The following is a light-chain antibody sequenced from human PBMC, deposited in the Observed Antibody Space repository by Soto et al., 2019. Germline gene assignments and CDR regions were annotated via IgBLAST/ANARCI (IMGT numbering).Light chain of an antibody. CDR2: TND. V-gene: IGLV1-44*01. CDR3: AAWDDSLNGFV. CDR1: SSNIGSTT. Sequence: QSVLTQPPSASGTPGQRVTISCSGGSSNIGSTTVSWFQLLPGTAPKLLISTNDQRPSGVPDRFSGSKSGTSASLAISGLQSEDDADYYCAAWDDSLNGFVFGTGTKAPS. J-gene: IGLJ1*01.